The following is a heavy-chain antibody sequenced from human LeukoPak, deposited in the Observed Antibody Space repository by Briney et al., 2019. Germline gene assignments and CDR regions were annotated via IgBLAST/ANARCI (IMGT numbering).Heavy chain of an antibody. V-gene: IGHV4-34*01. CDR2: INPSGNT. CDR1: GGSFSNYC. J-gene: IGHJ4*02. Sequence: PSETLSLTCAVYGGSFSNYCWTWIRQPPGKGLEWIGEINPSGNTNYNPSLKSRVAMSLDTSKNQFSLKLNSVTAADTAVYSCARRSRPGSDWLIDFWGQGTLVTVSS. D-gene: IGHD6-19*01. CDR3: ARRSRPGSDWLIDF.